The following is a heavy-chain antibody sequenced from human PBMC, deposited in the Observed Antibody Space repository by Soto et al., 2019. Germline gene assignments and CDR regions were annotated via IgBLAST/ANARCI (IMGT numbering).Heavy chain of an antibody. CDR1: GGSISSYY. J-gene: IGHJ6*02. CDR3: AREAAYGMDV. Sequence: QVQLQESGPGLVKPSETLSLTCTVSGGSISSYYWSWIRQPPGKGLEWIGYIYYSGSTNYNPSLKSRVTISVDTSKNQFPLKLSSVTAADTAVYYCAREAAYGMDVWGQGTTVTVSS. V-gene: IGHV4-59*01. CDR2: IYYSGST.